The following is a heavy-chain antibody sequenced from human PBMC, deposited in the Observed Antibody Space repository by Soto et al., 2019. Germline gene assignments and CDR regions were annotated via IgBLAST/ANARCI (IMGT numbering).Heavy chain of an antibody. J-gene: IGHJ5*02. Sequence: KPSETLSLTCAVYGGSFSGYYWSWIRQPPGKGLEWIGEINHSGSTNYNPSLKSRVTISVDTSKNQFSLKLSSVTAAYTAVYYCARDGRYEFWSGYYTNWFDPWGQGTLVTVSS. D-gene: IGHD3-3*01. V-gene: IGHV4-34*01. CDR3: ARDGRYEFWSGYYTNWFDP. CDR1: GGSFSGYY. CDR2: INHSGST.